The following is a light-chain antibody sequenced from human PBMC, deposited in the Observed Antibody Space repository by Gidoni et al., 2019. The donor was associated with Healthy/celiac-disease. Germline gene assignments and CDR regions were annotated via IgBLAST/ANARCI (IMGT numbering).Light chain of an antibody. CDR1: QSVSSSY. Sequence: PGERVTLTCRASQSVSSSYLTWYQQNPGQAPRLLLYGASTSATSIPARSSGSGSWTDFTLTISSLLPEDCAVYYCQQDYNCPPGTFGQGTKVEIK. V-gene: IGKV3D-7*01. J-gene: IGKJ1*01. CDR3: QQDYNCPPGT. CDR2: GAS.